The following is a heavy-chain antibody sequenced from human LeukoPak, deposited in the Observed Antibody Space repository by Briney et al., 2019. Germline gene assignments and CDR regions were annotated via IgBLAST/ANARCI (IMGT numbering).Heavy chain of an antibody. Sequence: SETLSLTCTVSGGSISSSSYYWGWIRQPPGKGLEWIGSIYYSGSTYYNPSLKSRVTISVDTSKNQFSLKLSSVTAADTAVYYCASSLYSSGWSDYWGQGTLVTVSS. CDR3: ASSLYSSGWSDY. D-gene: IGHD6-19*01. V-gene: IGHV4-39*07. CDR2: IYYSGST. CDR1: GGSISSSSYY. J-gene: IGHJ4*02.